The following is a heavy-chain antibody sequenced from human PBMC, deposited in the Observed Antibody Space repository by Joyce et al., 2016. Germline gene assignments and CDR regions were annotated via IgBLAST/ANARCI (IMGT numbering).Heavy chain of an antibody. CDR1: GFTFRSYG. CDR2: ISNDGKNK. Sequence: QAQLVESGGGVVQPGRSLRLSCAVSGFTFRSYGMYWVRQAPGKGLEWVAVISNDGKNKNYADSVKGRFTVSRDNSKKILSLQMNSLRPEDTAVYYCAKDRETSAVLDFWGQGTPVTVSS. J-gene: IGHJ4*02. D-gene: IGHD6-25*01. CDR3: AKDRETSAVLDF. V-gene: IGHV3-30*18.